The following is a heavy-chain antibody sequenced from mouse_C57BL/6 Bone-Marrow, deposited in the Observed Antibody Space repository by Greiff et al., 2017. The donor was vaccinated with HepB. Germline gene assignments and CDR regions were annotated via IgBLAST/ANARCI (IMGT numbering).Heavy chain of an antibody. Sequence: VKLMESGPGLVAPSQSLSITCTVSGFSLTSYGVHWVRQPPGKGLEWLVVIWSDGSTTYNSALKSRLSISKDNSKSQVFLKMNSLQTDDTAMYYCARVLWLRQAWFAYWGQGTLVTVSA. CDR2: IWSDGST. V-gene: IGHV2-6*03. J-gene: IGHJ3*01. CDR1: GFSLTSYG. D-gene: IGHD2-2*01. CDR3: ARVLWLRQAWFAY.